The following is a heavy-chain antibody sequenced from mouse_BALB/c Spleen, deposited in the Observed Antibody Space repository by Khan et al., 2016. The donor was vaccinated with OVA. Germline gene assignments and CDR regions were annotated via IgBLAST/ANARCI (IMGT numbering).Heavy chain of an antibody. CDR3: ARPPYFSYVMDY. CDR1: GYTFTNYG. Sequence: QIQLVQSGPELKKPGETVKISCKASGYTFTNYGMNWVKQAPGKGLKWMGWINTYTGEPKYADDFKGRFAFSLETSAKPAYLQINNLTNEDTAKYFGARPPYFSYVMDYWGQGTSVTVSS. J-gene: IGHJ4*01. D-gene: IGHD2-10*01. CDR2: INTYTGEP. V-gene: IGHV9-3-1*01.